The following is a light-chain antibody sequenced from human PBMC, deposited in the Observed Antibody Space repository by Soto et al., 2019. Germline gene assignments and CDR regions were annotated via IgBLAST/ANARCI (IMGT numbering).Light chain of an antibody. J-gene: IGKJ4*01. Sequence: IVMSPSPATPSISPGGRAPPSCRASQSVSSNLAWYRQKPGQAPRLLIYGASTRATGIPARFSGSGSGTEFTLTISSLQSEDFAVYYCQQYNNWPLTFGGGTKVDI. CDR1: QSVSSN. V-gene: IGKV3-15*01. CDR2: GAS. CDR3: QQYNNWPLT.